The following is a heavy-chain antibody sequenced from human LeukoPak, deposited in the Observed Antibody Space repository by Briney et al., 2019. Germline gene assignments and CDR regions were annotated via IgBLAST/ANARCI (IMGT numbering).Heavy chain of an antibody. D-gene: IGHD3-22*01. CDR1: GFTFSSYE. Sequence: GGSLRLSCAASGFTFSSYEMNWVRQAPGEGLEWVSYISSSGSTIYYADSVKGRFTISRDNAKNSLYLQMNSLRAEDTAVYYCARLYDSSGYYRDYYYGMDVWGQGTTVTVSS. J-gene: IGHJ6*02. V-gene: IGHV3-48*03. CDR3: ARLYDSSGYYRDYYYGMDV. CDR2: ISSSGSTI.